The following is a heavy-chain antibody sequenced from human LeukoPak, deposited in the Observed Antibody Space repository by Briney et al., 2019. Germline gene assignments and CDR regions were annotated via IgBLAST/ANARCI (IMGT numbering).Heavy chain of an antibody. CDR3: ARDSGIYCSGGSCRNRKGPFDY. J-gene: IGHJ4*02. V-gene: IGHV3-30*04. CDR1: GFTFSSYA. D-gene: IGHD2-15*01. CDR2: ISYDGSNK. Sequence: GGSLRLSCAASGFTFSSYAMHWVRQTPGKGLEWVAVISYDGSNKYYADSVKGRFTISRANSKNTLYLQMNSLRAEDTAVYYCARDSGIYCSGGSCRNRKGPFDYWGQGTLVTVSS.